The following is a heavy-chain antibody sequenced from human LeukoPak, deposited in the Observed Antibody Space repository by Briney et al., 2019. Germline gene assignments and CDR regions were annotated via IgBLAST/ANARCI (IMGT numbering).Heavy chain of an antibody. CDR2: INPSSGGT. CDR3: ARDGRAYYDILTGYYHFDY. Sequence: GASVKVSCKASGYTFTGYYMHWVRQAPGQGLEWMGWINPSSGGTNYAQEFQGWVTMTRDTSISTAYMEMNRLRSDDTAVYYCARDGRAYYDILTGYYHFDYWGQGTLVTVSS. CDR1: GYTFTGYY. J-gene: IGHJ4*02. V-gene: IGHV1-2*04. D-gene: IGHD3-9*01.